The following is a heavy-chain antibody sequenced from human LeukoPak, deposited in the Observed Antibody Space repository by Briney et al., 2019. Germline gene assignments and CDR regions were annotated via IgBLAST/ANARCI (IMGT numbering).Heavy chain of an antibody. Sequence: GASVTVSCKASGSTFSSYAISWVRQAPGQGLEWMGGIIPIFGTANYAQKFQGRVTITADESTSTAYMELSSLRSEDTAVYYCARDVGATPYYFDYWGQGTLVTVSS. CDR1: GSTFSSYA. J-gene: IGHJ4*02. CDR2: IIPIFGTA. V-gene: IGHV1-69*13. CDR3: ARDVGATPYYFDY. D-gene: IGHD1-26*01.